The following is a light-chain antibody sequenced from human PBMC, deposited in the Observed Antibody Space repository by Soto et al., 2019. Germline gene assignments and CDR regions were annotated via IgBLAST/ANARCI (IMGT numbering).Light chain of an antibody. V-gene: IGKV3-15*01. CDR1: QNVLSD. CDR2: GAT. CDR3: QQYRSWPRT. J-gene: IGKJ1*01. Sequence: EILLTQSPATLSVSPGATATLSCRASQNVLSDLAWYQQKPGQAPRLLVYGATTRATDAPAKFRGSGSGTEFSLTISSLKSEDFATYYCQQYRSWPRTFGQGPKVEI.